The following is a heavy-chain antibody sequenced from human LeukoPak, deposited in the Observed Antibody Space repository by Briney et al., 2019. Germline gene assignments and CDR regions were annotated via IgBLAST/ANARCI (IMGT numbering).Heavy chain of an antibody. J-gene: IGHJ6*04. V-gene: IGHV1-69*13. CDR3: ARGVIAAAGTGYYYYYYGMDV. CDR2: TIPIFGTA. D-gene: IGHD6-13*01. CDR1: GGTFSSYA. Sequence: SVTVSCKGSGGTFSSYAIGWVRQAPAQGLEWMGGTIPIFGTANYAQKFQGRVTITADESTSIAYIEPSSLRSEDTAVYYCARGVIAAAGTGYYYYYYGMDVWGKGTTVTVSS.